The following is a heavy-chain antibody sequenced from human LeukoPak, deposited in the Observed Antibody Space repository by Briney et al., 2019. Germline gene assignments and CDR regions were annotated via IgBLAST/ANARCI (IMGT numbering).Heavy chain of an antibody. J-gene: IGHJ4*02. CDR3: ARARSSNTYYYGSGSYFDY. CDR1: GSSISSYY. CDR2: IYYSGST. V-gene: IGHV4-59*01. D-gene: IGHD3-10*01. Sequence: SETLSLTCTVSGSSISSYYWSWIRQPPGKGLEWIGYIYYSGSTNYNPSLKSRVTISVDTSKNQFSLKLSSVTAADTAVYYCARARSSNTYYYGSGSYFDYWGQGTLVTVSS.